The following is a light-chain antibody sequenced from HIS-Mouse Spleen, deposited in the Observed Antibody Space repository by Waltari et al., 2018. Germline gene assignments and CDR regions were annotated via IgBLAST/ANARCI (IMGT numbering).Light chain of an antibody. CDR3: SSYTSSSTV. J-gene: IGLJ1*01. CDR2: EVS. CDR1: SSDVGSYNR. V-gene: IGLV2-18*02. Sequence: QSALTQPPSVSGSPGQSVTISCTGTSSDVGSYNRVSWYQQPPGTAPKLMIYEVSNRPSGGPDRFSGSKAGNTASLTSSGLQAEDEADYYCSSYTSSSTVFGTGTKVTVL.